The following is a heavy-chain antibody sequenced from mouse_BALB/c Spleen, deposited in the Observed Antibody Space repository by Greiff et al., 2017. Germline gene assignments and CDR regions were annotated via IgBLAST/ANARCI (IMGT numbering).Heavy chain of an antibody. CDR1: GFTFSSFG. Sequence: EVKLVESGGGLVQPGGSRKLSCAASGFTFSSFGMHWVRQAPEKGLEWVAYISSGSSTIYYADTVKGRFTIYRDNPKNTLFLQMTSLRSEDTAMYYCARDTMITTFAYWGQGTLVTVSA. D-gene: IGHD2-4*01. V-gene: IGHV5-17*02. J-gene: IGHJ3*01. CDR3: ARDTMITTFAY. CDR2: ISSGSSTI.